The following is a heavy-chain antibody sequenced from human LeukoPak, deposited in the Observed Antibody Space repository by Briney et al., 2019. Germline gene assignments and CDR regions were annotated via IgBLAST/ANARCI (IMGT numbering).Heavy chain of an antibody. CDR3: ARGPGSGSYYIASTYYYYYGMDV. D-gene: IGHD3-10*01. CDR2: SYTSGST. J-gene: IGHJ6*02. CDR1: GGSISSYY. Sequence: SETLSLTCTVSGGSISSYYWSWIRQPAGKGREWIGRSYTSGSTNYNPSLKSRVTMSVNTSKNQCSLKLSSVTAADTAVYYCARGPGSGSYYIASTYYYYYGMDVWGQGTTATVSS. V-gene: IGHV4-4*07.